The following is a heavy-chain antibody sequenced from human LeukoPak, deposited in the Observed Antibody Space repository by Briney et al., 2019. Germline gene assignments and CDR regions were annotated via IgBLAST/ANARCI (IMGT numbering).Heavy chain of an antibody. D-gene: IGHD3-22*01. V-gene: IGHV4-34*01. Sequence: SETLSLTCAVYGGSFSGYYWSWIRQPPGKGLEWIGEINHSGSTNYKPSLKSRVTISVDTSKNQFSLKLSSVTAADTAVYYCARGSDSLRYGWFDPWGQGTLVTVSS. CDR3: ARGSDSLRYGWFDP. CDR1: GGSFSGYY. CDR2: INHSGST. J-gene: IGHJ5*02.